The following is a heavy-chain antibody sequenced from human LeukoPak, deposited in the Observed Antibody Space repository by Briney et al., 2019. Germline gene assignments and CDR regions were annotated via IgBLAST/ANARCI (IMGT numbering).Heavy chain of an antibody. V-gene: IGHV3-21*04. CDR2: ISRSSSYI. CDR3: ARDIVVVPAAIYYYYYYGMDV. CDR1: GFTFSSYS. Sequence: GGSLRLSCAASGFTFSSYSMNWVRQAPGKGLEWVSSISRSSSYIYYADSVKGRFTISRDNAKNSLYLQMNSLRAEDTAVYYCARDIVVVPAAIYYYYYYGMDVWGKGTTVTVSS. D-gene: IGHD2-2*01. J-gene: IGHJ6*04.